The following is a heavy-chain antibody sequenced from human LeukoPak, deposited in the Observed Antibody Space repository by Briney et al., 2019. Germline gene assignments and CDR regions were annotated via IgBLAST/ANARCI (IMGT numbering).Heavy chain of an antibody. D-gene: IGHD6-13*01. J-gene: IGHJ4*02. CDR3: ARGVYIAAAQYGY. Sequence: SETLSLTCTVSGGSMSSYYWSWIRQPPGKGLEWIGYVYYSGTTNYNPSLRSRVTISVDTSKNQFSLKLSSVTAADTAVYYCARGVYIAAAQYGYWGQGTLVTVSS. V-gene: IGHV4-59*01. CDR2: VYYSGTT. CDR1: GGSMSSYY.